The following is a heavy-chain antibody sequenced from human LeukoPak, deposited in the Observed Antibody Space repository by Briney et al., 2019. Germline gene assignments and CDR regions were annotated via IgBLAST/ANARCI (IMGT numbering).Heavy chain of an antibody. CDR3: ARGIHSSGWPPFDY. V-gene: IGHV3-48*04. Sequence: GGSLRLSCAASGFTFSSYSMNWVRQAPGKGLEWVSYISSSSSSRYYAESVKGRFTISRDNAKNSLYLQMNSLRSEDMAVYYCARGIHSSGWPPFDYWGQGSLVTVSS. D-gene: IGHD6-19*01. CDR2: ISSSSSSR. J-gene: IGHJ4*02. CDR1: GFTFSSYS.